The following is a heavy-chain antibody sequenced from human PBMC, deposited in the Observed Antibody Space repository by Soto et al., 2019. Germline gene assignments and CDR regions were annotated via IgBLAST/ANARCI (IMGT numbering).Heavy chain of an antibody. CDR2: ITPLLTIT. V-gene: IGHV1-69*08. D-gene: IGHD3-22*01. J-gene: IGHJ4*02. CDR3: ARDPYYDTSGSTLDY. CDR1: GGSFTSYT. Sequence: QVQLVQSGAEVKKPGSSVKVSCKASGGSFTSYTFNWVRQVPGQGLEWMGGITPLLTITKYAQKLQGRVTITADRSARTAYMELSSVRSEDTAVYYCARDPYYDTSGSTLDYWGQGTLVTVSS.